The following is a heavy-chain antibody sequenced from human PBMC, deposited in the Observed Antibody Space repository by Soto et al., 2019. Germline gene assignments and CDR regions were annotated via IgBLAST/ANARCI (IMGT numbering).Heavy chain of an antibody. D-gene: IGHD6-25*01. CDR2: INPSGGTT. Sequence: QVQLVQSGAEVKKPGASVKVSCKASGYIFSNYYMQWVRQAPRQGLEWVGIINPSGGTTSYAQKSQGRVTLTSDTSTSTFYMELSSLRSEDTAVYYCARGDGRGSSGFYYYYGMDVRGQGTTVTVSS. CDR1: GYIFSNYY. V-gene: IGHV1-46*01. J-gene: IGHJ6*02. CDR3: ARGDGRGSSGFYYYYGMDV.